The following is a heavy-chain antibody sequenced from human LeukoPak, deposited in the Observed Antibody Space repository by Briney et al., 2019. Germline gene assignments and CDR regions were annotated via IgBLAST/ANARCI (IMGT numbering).Heavy chain of an antibody. CDR3: ARIGYSSSSLDY. J-gene: IGHJ4*02. D-gene: IGHD2-2*01. Sequence: GGSLRLSCAASGFTFSSYAMSWVRQAPGKGLEWVSAISGSGGSTYYADSVKGRFTISRDNAKKSVHLQMNSLRAEDTAVYYCARIGYSSSSLDYWGQGTLVTVSS. V-gene: IGHV3-23*01. CDR1: GFTFSSYA. CDR2: ISGSGGST.